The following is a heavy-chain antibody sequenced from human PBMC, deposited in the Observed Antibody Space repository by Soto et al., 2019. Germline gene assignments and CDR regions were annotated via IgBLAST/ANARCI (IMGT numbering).Heavy chain of an antibody. Sequence: EVQLVESGGGLVQPGGSLRLSCAASGFTFSSYSMNWVRQAPGNGLEWVSYISIGTSTIYYADSVKGRFTISRDDAKNSLYLQMNSLRDEDTAVYYCARDNGMAGSFDPWGQGTLVTVSS. CDR1: GFTFSSYS. V-gene: IGHV3-48*02. CDR2: ISIGTSTI. CDR3: ARDNGMAGSFDP. D-gene: IGHD2-8*01. J-gene: IGHJ5*02.